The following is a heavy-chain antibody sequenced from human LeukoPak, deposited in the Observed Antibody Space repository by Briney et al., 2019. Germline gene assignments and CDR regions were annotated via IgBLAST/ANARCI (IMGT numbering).Heavy chain of an antibody. CDR3: ARAEPRITIFGVVNDAFDI. V-gene: IGHV3-21*01. CDR2: ISSSSSYI. Sequence: EGSLRLSCAASGFTFSSYSMNWVRQAPGKGLEWVSSISSSSSYIYYADSVKGRFTISRDNAKNSLYLQMNSLRAEDTAVYYCARAEPRITIFGVVNDAFDIWGQGTMVTVSS. CDR1: GFTFSSYS. J-gene: IGHJ3*02. D-gene: IGHD3-3*01.